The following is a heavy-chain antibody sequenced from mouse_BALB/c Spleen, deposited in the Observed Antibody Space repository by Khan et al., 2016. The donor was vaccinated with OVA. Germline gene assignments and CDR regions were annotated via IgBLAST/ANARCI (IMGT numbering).Heavy chain of an antibody. Sequence: QVQLKQSGAELVRPGASVKLSCKASGYTFTSYWMNWVKQRPGHGLEWIGRIDPSDSETHYTQMFKDKATLTVDKSSSTAYMQLSSLTSEDYAVYYCARREKYGYDPSWFAYWGQGTLVTVSA. V-gene: IGHV1-61*01. CDR1: GYTFTSYW. CDR3: ARREKYGYDPSWFAY. CDR2: IDPSDSET. D-gene: IGHD2-2*01. J-gene: IGHJ3*01.